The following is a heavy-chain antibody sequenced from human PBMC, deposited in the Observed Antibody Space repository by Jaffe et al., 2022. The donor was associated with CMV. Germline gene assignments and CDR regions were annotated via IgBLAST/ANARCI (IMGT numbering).Heavy chain of an antibody. J-gene: IGHJ4*02. D-gene: IGHD4-17*01. CDR3: SKQRKVPGDTYGVDD. Sequence: EVQLVQSGAEVKKPGESLRISCKGSGYIFATFWISWVRQMPGKGLEWMGRIDPRDSYTEYSPSFQGHVTISVDKSVDTAYLQWDSLKASDTAIYYCSKQRKVPGDTYGVDDWGQGTRVSVAS. CDR1: GYIFATFW. V-gene: IGHV5-10-1*03. CDR2: IDPRDSYT.